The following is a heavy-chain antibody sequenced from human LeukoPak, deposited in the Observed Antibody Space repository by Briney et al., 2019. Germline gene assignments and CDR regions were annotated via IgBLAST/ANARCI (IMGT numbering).Heavy chain of an antibody. CDR3: VRSHPQGDF. J-gene: IGHJ4*02. V-gene: IGHV3-21*01. CDR2: IRSNGDTT. CDR1: GFTFSSLA. Sequence: GGSLRLSCTASGFTFSSLAMTWVRQAPGKGLEWVSTIRSNGDTTYNADSVKGRFTISRDNARNSLFLQMNSLRADDTAVYYCVRSHPQGDFWGQGTLVTVSS.